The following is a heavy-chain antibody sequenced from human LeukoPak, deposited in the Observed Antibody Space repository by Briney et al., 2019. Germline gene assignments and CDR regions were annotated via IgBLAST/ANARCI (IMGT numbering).Heavy chain of an antibody. D-gene: IGHD3-22*01. CDR2: ISGSGGST. CDR1: GFTFSSDA. V-gene: IGHV3-23*01. Sequence: GGSLRLSCAASGFTFSSDAMSWVRQAPGKGLEWVSAISGSGGSTYYADSVKGRFTISRDNSKNTLYLQMNSLRAEDTAVYYCAKGPPYYYDSSGYYPAFDYWGQGTLVTVSS. CDR3: AKGPPYYYDSSGYYPAFDY. J-gene: IGHJ4*02.